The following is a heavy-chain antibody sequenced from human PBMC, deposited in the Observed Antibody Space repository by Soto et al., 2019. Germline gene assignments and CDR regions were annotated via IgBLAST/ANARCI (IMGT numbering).Heavy chain of an antibody. CDR3: ARLSGGRSVYFDP. CDR2: INYSGRA. J-gene: IGHJ5*02. V-gene: IGHV4-39*01. CDR1: GTSIRSSDYY. D-gene: IGHD2-8*02. Sequence: SETLSLTCSVSGTSIRSSDYYWGWIRQPPGKGLEWIGSINYSGRAYQNPSLKSRVTISIDTSENQFSLKLTSVTAADTAMYFCARLSGGRSVYFDPWGQGMLVTVS.